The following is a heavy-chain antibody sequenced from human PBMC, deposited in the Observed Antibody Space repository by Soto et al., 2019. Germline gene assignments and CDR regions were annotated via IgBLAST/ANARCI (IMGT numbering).Heavy chain of an antibody. CDR1: GDSISAYS. D-gene: IGHD5-12*01. V-gene: IGHV4-59*01. CDR2: IHYNGNT. CDR3: AREGSLGRWLQPLDF. Sequence: SETQSVACTVSGDSISAYSWSWVRQPPGKGLEWIGNIHYNGNTKYNPSLKSRVSMSVDTSKNQFSLRLISVTAADTAKYFCAREGSLGRWLQPLDFWGQGTLVTVSS. J-gene: IGHJ4*02.